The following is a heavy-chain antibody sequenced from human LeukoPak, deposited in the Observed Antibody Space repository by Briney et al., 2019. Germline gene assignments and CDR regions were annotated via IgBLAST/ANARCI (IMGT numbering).Heavy chain of an antibody. CDR3: ARDLYCSGGSCYSKTLDAFDI. CDR1: GFSFTGSV. J-gene: IGHJ3*02. Sequence: SVKVSCKASGFSFTGSVIQWVRQARGQRLEWIGWIVVGSGNTNYAQKFQERVTITRDRSTSTAYMELSSLRSEDTAVYYCARDLYCSGGSCYSKTLDAFDIWGQGTMVTVSS. CDR2: IVVGSGNT. V-gene: IGHV1-58*02. D-gene: IGHD2-15*01.